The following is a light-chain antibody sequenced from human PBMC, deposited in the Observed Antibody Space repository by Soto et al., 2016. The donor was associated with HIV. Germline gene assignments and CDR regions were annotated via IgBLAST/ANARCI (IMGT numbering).Light chain of an antibody. CDR2: GKN. J-gene: IGLJ2*01. CDR1: SLRNYY. CDR3: NSRDSSGNRVL. V-gene: IGLV3-19*01. Sequence: SSELTQDPAVSVALGQTVRITCQGDSLRNYYATWYQQKPGQAPVVVIFGKNNRPSGIPDRFSGASSGNTDSLTISGAQAEDEADYYCNSRDSSGNRVLFGGGTKLTVL.